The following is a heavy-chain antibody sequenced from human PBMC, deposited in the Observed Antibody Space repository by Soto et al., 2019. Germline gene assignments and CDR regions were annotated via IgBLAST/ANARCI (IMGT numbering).Heavy chain of an antibody. CDR1: GFTFSNYW. CDR3: VRTSLVVAVATREDF. D-gene: IGHD2-15*01. J-gene: IGHJ4*02. Sequence: EVQLVESGEGLVQPGASLRLSCAASGFTFSNYWMHWVRQAPGKGLVWVSRIDSDGSRITYADFVKGRFTISRDNAKNTVYLHMDSLTAEDTAVYYCVRTSLVVAVATREDFWGQGTLVTVSS. CDR2: IDSDGSRI. V-gene: IGHV3-74*01.